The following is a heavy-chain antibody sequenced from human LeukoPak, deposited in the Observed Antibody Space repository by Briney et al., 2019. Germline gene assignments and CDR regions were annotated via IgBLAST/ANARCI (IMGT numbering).Heavy chain of an antibody. CDR2: INHNGNVN. V-gene: IGHV3-7*03. CDR1: GLTFSNYW. J-gene: IGHJ6*02. Sequence: GGSLRLSCAASGLTFSNYWMTWVRQAPGKRLEWVASINHNGNVNYYVDSVKSRFTISRDNAKNSLYLQMSNLRAEDTAVYFCARGGGLDVWGQGATVTVSS. CDR3: ARGGGLDV. D-gene: IGHD3-16*01.